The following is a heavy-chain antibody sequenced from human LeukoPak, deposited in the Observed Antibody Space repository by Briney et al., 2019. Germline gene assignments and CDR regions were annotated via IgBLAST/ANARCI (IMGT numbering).Heavy chain of an antibody. D-gene: IGHD3-10*01. J-gene: IGHJ4*02. V-gene: IGHV3-30*04. CDR2: ISYDGSIE. Sequence: PGRSLRLSCAASGFTFSSYAMHWVRQAPGKGLEWVAVISYDGSIEYYADSVKGRFTISRDNSKNTLHLQMNSLRVEDTAVYYCARELYYGSGSHGRDWGQGTLVTVSS. CDR1: GFTFSSYA. CDR3: ARELYYGSGSHGRD.